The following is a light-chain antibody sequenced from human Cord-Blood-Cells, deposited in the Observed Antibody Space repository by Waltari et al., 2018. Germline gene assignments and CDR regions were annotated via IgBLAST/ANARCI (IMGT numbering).Light chain of an antibody. J-gene: IGKJ3*01. CDR2: GAS. CDR3: QQYGSSPFT. CDR1: QSVSSSY. Sequence: EIVLTPSPGTLSLSPGVRATLSCRASQSVSSSYLAWYQQKPGQAPRLLIYGASSRATGIPHRFSGSGAGTDFTHTISRLEPEDFAVYYCQQYGSSPFTFGPGTKVDIK. V-gene: IGKV3-20*01.